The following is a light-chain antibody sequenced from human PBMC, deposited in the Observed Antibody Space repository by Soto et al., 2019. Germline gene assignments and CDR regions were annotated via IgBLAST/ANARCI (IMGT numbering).Light chain of an antibody. J-gene: IGKJ1*01. CDR2: KAS. Sequence: DIQMTQSPSTLSASVGDRVTITCRASQSISSWLAWYQQKPGKAPNLLIYKASSLEGGVPSRFSGSGSGTEFTLTISSLQPDDFATYYCQQYNLLGAFGQGTKVDIK. CDR1: QSISSW. CDR3: QQYNLLGA. V-gene: IGKV1-5*03.